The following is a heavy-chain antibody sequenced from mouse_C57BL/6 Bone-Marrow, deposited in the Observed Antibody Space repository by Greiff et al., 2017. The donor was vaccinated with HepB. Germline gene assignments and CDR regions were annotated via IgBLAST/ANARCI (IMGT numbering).Heavy chain of an antibody. CDR2: INPYNGDT. V-gene: IGHV1-20*01. J-gene: IGHJ4*01. CDR3: ARRITTVVAPYAMDY. Sequence: DVQLQESGPELVKPGDSVKISCKASGYSFTGYFMNWVMQSHGKSLEWIGRINPYNGDTFYNQKFKGKATLTVDKSSSTAHMELRSLTSEDSAVYYCARRITTVVAPYAMDYWGQGTSVTVSS. D-gene: IGHD1-1*01. CDR1: GYSFTGYF.